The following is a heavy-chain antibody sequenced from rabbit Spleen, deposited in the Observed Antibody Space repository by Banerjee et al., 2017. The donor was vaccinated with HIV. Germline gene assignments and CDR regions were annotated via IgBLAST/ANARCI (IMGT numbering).Heavy chain of an antibody. Sequence: QSLEESGGDLVKPGASLTLTCTASGFTFSNSYYMCWVRQAPGKGLEWIACIYAGSFDSTVYASWAKGRFTISRTSSTTVTLQVTSLTAADTATYFCARDTGSSFSSYGMDLWGPGTLVTVS. CDR2: IYAGSFDST. CDR3: ARDTGSSFSSYGMDL. D-gene: IGHD8-1*01. V-gene: IGHV1S40*01. J-gene: IGHJ6*01. CDR1: GFTFSNSYY.